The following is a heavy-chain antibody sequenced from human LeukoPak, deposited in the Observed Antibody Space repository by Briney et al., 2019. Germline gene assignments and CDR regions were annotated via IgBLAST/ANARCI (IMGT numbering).Heavy chain of an antibody. CDR2: IYYSGST. J-gene: IGHJ5*02. D-gene: IGHD2-2*03. V-gene: IGHV4-59*01. Sequence: SETLSLTCTVSGGSISSYYWSWIRQPPGKGLEWIGYIYYSGSTNYNPSLKSRVTISVDTSKNQFSLKLSSVTAANTAVYYCARMVRGYCSSTSCSNWFDPWGRGTLVTVSS. CDR3: ARMVRGYCSSTSCSNWFDP. CDR1: GGSISSYY.